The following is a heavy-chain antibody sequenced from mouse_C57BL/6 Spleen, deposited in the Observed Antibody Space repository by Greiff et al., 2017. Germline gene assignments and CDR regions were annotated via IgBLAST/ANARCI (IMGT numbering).Heavy chain of an antibody. CDR1: GYTFTSYW. Sequence: QVQLQQPGAELVRPGSSVKLSCKASGYTFTSYWMHWVKQRPIQGLEWIGNIDPSDSETHYNQKFKDKATLTVDKSSSTAYMQLSSLTSEDSAVYYCARGPHYDCDSAWFAYWGQGTLVTVSA. CDR2: IDPSDSET. J-gene: IGHJ3*01. CDR3: ARGPHYDCDSAWFAY. V-gene: IGHV1-52*01. D-gene: IGHD2-4*01.